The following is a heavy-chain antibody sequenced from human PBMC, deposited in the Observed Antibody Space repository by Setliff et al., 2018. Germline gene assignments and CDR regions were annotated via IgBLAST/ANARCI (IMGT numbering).Heavy chain of an antibody. CDR3: ASPSLELREDGLDY. D-gene: IGHD1-7*01. J-gene: IGHJ4*02. CDR2: IWDDGGNK. Sequence: PGGSLRLSCAASGFTFSTYRMHWVRQAPGKGLEWVAVIWDDGGNKYHADSVKGRFAISRDNSKNTLYLQMNSLRSEDTAVYYCASPSLELREDGLDYWGQGTLVTVSS. CDR1: GFTFSTYR. V-gene: IGHV3-33*08.